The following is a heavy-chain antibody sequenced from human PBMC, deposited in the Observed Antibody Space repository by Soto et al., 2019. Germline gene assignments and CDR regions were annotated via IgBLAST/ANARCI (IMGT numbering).Heavy chain of an antibody. V-gene: IGHV1-69*02. J-gene: IGHJ4*02. Sequence: SVKVSCKASGGTFSTYTITWVRQAPGQGLEWMGRIIPIIGIINYAQKFQGRVTISADKFTGTAYMELTGLRSDDTAVYYCARGGEPIDYWGQGTLVTVS. D-gene: IGHD2-21*01. CDR3: ARGGEPIDY. CDR1: GGTFSTYT. CDR2: IIPIIGII.